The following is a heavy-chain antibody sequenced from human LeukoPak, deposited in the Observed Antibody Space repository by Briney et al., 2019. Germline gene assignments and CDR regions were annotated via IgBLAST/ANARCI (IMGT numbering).Heavy chain of an antibody. Sequence: GPSVKVSCKAAGYTFSSYGISWVRQAPEHVIEWMGWSSANNGTKNYAQKLQGRVTMTTDTSTSTAYMELRSLRSDDTAVYYCAMKGDYDDFDIWGQGTMVTVSS. CDR3: AMKGDYDDFDI. D-gene: IGHD3-10*01. CDR2: SSANNGTK. V-gene: IGHV1-18*01. CDR1: GYTFSSYG. J-gene: IGHJ3*02.